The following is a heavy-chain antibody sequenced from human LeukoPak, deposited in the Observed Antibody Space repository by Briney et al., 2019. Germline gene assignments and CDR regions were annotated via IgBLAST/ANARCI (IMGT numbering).Heavy chain of an antibody. V-gene: IGHV1-2*02. CDR2: INPNSGGT. J-gene: IGHJ4*02. CDR3: ARESRRSRYFDWLFTWGY. CDR1: GYTLTGYY. Sequence: ASVKVSCKASGYTLTGYYMHWVRQAPGQGLEWMGWINPNSGGTNYAQKFQGRVTMTRDTSISTAYMELSRLRSDDTAVYYCARESRRSRYFDWLFTWGYWGQGTLVTVSS. D-gene: IGHD3-9*01.